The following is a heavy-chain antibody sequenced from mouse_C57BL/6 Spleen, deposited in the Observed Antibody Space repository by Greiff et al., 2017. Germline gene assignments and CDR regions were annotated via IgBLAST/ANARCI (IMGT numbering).Heavy chain of an antibody. CDR2: ISSGGRYT. J-gene: IGHJ2*01. Sequence: DVKLVESGGDLVKPGGSLKLSCAASGFTFSSYGMSWVRQTPDKRLEWVATISSGGRYTYYPDSVKGRFTISRDNAKNTLYLQMSSLKSEDTAMYYCARHWDYGSSYYFDYWGQGTTLTVSS. D-gene: IGHD1-1*01. CDR3: ARHWDYGSSYYFDY. V-gene: IGHV5-6*02. CDR1: GFTFSSYG.